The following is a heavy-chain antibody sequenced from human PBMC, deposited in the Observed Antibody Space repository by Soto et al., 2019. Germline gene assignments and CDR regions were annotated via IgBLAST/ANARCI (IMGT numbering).Heavy chain of an antibody. CDR2: IIPIFGTA. Sequence: ASVKVSCKTSGGTFSSYAISWVRRAPGQGLEWMGGIIPIFGTANYAQKFQGRVTITADKSTSTAYMELSSLRSEDTAVYYCARARGSSGSYNSYFDYWGQGTLVTVSS. CDR3: ARARGSSGSYNSYFDY. J-gene: IGHJ4*02. CDR1: GGTFSSYA. V-gene: IGHV1-69*06. D-gene: IGHD3-10*01.